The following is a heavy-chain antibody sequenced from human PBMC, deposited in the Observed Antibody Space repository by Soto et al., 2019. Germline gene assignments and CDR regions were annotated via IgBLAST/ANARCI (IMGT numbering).Heavy chain of an antibody. V-gene: IGHV1-18*01. CDR1: GYTFTSYG. D-gene: IGHD3-9*01. J-gene: IGHJ6*02. Sequence: QVQLVQSGAEVKKPGASVKVSCKASGYTFTSYGISWVRQAPGQGLESMGWISTYNGNTNYAQKLQGRVTMTTDTSTSTAYMELRSLRSDDTAVYYCARAVQYDILTGYYADYYYYGMDVWGQGTTVTVSS. CDR2: ISTYNGNT. CDR3: ARAVQYDILTGYYADYYYYGMDV.